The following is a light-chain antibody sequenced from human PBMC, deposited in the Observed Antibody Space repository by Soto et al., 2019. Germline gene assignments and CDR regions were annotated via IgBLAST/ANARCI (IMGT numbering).Light chain of an antibody. J-gene: IGKJ4*01. CDR1: QSVSTY. Sequence: EIVLTRSRATLSLSPGERATLSCRASQSVSTYLAWYQQKPGQAPRLLIYDVSNRATGIQPRFSGSGSGTEFTLTIRSLEPEDFAIYYCNQRRSRLTCGGGTKVEIK. CDR3: NQRRSRLT. CDR2: DVS. V-gene: IGKV3-11*01.